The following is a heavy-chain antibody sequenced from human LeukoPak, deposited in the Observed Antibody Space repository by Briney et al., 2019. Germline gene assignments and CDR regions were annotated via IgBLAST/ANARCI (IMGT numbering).Heavy chain of an antibody. CDR3: ANQADGSSSPLTYFDY. V-gene: IGHV3-74*01. CDR2: VNSDGSST. D-gene: IGHD6-6*01. Sequence: QPGGSLRLSCAASGFTFSSYWMHWVRQAPGKGLVWVSHVNSDGSSTNYADSVKGRFTISRDNAKNTLYLQMNSLRAEDTAVYYCANQADGSSSPLTYFDYWGQGTLVTVSS. CDR1: GFTFSSYW. J-gene: IGHJ4*02.